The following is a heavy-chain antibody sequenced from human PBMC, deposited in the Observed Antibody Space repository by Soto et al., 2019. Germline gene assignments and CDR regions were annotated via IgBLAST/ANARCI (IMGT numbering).Heavy chain of an antibody. CDR3: ARKGVAFDY. D-gene: IGHD3-3*01. CDR2: ISTTSSSI. CDR1: GFTFGSYW. Sequence: LRLSCAASGFTFGSYWMNWVRQAPGKGLEWISYISTTSSSIYYADSVKGRFTISRDNAKNSLFLQMNSLRDEDTAVYYCARKGVAFDYWGQGALVTVSS. V-gene: IGHV3-48*02. J-gene: IGHJ4*02.